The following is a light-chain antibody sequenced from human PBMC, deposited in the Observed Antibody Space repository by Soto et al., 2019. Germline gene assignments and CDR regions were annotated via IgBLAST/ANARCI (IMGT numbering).Light chain of an antibody. V-gene: IGKV3-20*01. CDR1: QSVSSSY. CDR2: GAS. Sequence: ESVLMQAPGTLSLSQGERATLSCRASQSVSSSYLAWYQQKPGQAPRLLIYGASSRATGIPDRFSGSGSGTDFTLTISRLEPEDFAVYYCQQYGSSLWTFGQGTK. J-gene: IGKJ1*01. CDR3: QQYGSSLWT.